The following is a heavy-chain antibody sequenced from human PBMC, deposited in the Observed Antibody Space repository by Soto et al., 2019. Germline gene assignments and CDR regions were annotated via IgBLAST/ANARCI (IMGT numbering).Heavy chain of an antibody. J-gene: IGHJ6*02. CDR2: IVVGSGNT. CDR3: AADEAEAAYYYYGMDV. D-gene: IGHD6-13*01. V-gene: IGHV1-58*01. Sequence: SVKVSCKASGFTFTSSAVQWVRQARGQRLEWIGWIVVGSGNTNYAQKFQERVTITRDMSTSTAYMELSSLRSEDTAVYYCAADEAEAAYYYYGMDVWGQGTTVTVSS. CDR1: GFTFTSSA.